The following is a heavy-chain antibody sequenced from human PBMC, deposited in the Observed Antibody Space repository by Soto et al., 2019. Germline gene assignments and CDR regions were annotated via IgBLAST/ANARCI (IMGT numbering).Heavy chain of an antibody. V-gene: IGHV3-21*01. Sequence: GGSLRLSCAASGFTFSSYSMNWVRQAPGKGLEWVSSISSSSSYIYYADSVKGRFTISRDNAKNSLYLQMNSLRAEDTAVYYCARINSGSAGSFDYWGQGTLVTVSS. J-gene: IGHJ4*02. CDR1: GFTFSSYS. D-gene: IGHD6-13*01. CDR3: ARINSGSAGSFDY. CDR2: ISSSSSYI.